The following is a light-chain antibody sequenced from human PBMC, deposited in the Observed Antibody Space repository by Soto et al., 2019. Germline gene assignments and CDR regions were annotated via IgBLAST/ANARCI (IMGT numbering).Light chain of an antibody. CDR2: GAS. CDR3: QHRYNWLIA. J-gene: IGKJ5*01. CDR1: QSVSSN. Sequence: EIVITQSPATLSVSPGERATLSCRASQSVSSNLAWYQQRPGQSPRLLIYGASSRATGIPARFSGSGSGTDFTLTISSLEPEDFAVYYCQHRYNWLIAFGQGTRLEIK. V-gene: IGKV3D-15*01.